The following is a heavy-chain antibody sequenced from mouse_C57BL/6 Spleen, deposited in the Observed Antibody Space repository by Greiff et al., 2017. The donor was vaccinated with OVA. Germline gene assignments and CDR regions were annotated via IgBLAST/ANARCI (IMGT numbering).Heavy chain of an antibody. J-gene: IGHJ2*01. CDR2: ISYDGSN. CDR1: GYSITSGYY. D-gene: IGHD4-1*01. Sequence: EVKLQESGPGLVKPSQSLSLTCSVTGYSITSGYYWNWIRQFPGNKLEWMGYISYDGSNNYNPSLKNRISITRDTSKNQLFLKLNSVTTEDTATYYCAREGTGTPDYWGQGTTLTVSS. V-gene: IGHV3-6*01. CDR3: AREGTGTPDY.